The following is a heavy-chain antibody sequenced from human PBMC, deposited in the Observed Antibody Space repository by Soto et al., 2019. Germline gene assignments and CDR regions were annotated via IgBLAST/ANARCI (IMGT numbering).Heavy chain of an antibody. D-gene: IGHD3-10*01. J-gene: IGHJ5*02. CDR1: GDSFGSYA. CDR2: IIPVFGTT. Sequence: QMQLVQSGPEVKKPGSSVKVSCKASGDSFGSYAVSWVRKAPGQGLEWIGAIIPVFGTTNHTQKFQGRVTITADDSTTKAYMELSSLRSDDTAVYYCARETFGRFDPWGQGTLVTVSS. CDR3: ARETFGRFDP. V-gene: IGHV1-69*01.